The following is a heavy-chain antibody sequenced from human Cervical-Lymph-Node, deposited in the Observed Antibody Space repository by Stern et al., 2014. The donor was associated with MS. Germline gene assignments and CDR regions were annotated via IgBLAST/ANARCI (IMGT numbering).Heavy chain of an antibody. V-gene: IGHV4-59*01. D-gene: IGHD5-24*01. Sequence: QEQLEESGPGLVKPSETLSLTCTVSAGSIRSYHWSWIRQPPGRGQERVGYITSSGTTTTNHYPNSRVTITVEPSENQLSLTLNTVTAADTAVYYCARGLETATPWDFWGQGTLVTVSS. CDR3: ARGLETATPWDF. CDR2: ITSSGTT. J-gene: IGHJ4*01. CDR1: AGSIRSYH.